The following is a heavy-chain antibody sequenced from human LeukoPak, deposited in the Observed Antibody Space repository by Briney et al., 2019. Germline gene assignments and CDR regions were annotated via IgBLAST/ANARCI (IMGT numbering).Heavy chain of an antibody. V-gene: IGHV4-59*01. Sequence: PGGSLRLSCAASRFTFSDYYMSWVRQPPGKGLEWIGYIYYSGTTNYNPSLKSRVTISVDTSKNQFSLKLSSVTAADTAVYYCARGVYIAAAQYGYWGQGTLVTVSS. D-gene: IGHD6-13*01. CDR3: ARGVYIAAAQYGY. J-gene: IGHJ4*02. CDR1: RFTFSDYY. CDR2: IYYSGTT.